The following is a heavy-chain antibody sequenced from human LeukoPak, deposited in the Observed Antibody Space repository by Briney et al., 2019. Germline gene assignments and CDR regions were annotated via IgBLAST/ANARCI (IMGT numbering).Heavy chain of an antibody. CDR2: IRESGGST. CDR1: GFTFSNAW. CDR3: AKTKPYGTTWYGGID. J-gene: IGHJ4*02. Sequence: PGGSLRLSCAASGFTFSNAWMSWVRQAPGKGLEWVSAIRESGGSTHYADSVKGRFTISRDNSKNTLYLQMNSLRAEDTAVYYCAKTKPYGTTWYGGIDWGQGALVTVSS. V-gene: IGHV3-23*01. D-gene: IGHD6-13*01.